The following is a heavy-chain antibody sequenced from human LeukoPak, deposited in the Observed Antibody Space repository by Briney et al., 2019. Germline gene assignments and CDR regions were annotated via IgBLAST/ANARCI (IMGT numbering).Heavy chain of an antibody. V-gene: IGHV3-23*01. CDR2: INGRGGST. D-gene: IGHD3-16*01. J-gene: IGHJ4*02. Sequence: GGSLRLSCAASGFTFSSYSMNWVRQAPGKGLEWVSSINGRGGSTYYADSVKGRFTISRDNSKNTLYLQMNSLRAEDTAIYYCAKGGLGGNFFDYWGQGTLVTVSS. CDR1: GFTFSSYS. CDR3: AKGGLGGNFFDY.